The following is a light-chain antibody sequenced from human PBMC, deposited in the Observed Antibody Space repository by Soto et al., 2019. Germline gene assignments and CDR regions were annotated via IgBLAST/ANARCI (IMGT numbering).Light chain of an antibody. V-gene: IGKV3-11*01. Sequence: EIVLTQSPATLSVSPGERATLSCRASQSVRSNLAWYQQEPGRAPRLLIYDAYNRATGIPPRFSGSGSGTDFTLTISSLEPEDSAVYYCQQRHMWPITFGQGTRLEIK. CDR2: DAY. J-gene: IGKJ5*01. CDR1: QSVRSN. CDR3: QQRHMWPIT.